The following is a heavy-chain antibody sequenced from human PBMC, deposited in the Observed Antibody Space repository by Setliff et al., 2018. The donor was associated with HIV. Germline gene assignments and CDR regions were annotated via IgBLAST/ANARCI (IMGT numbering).Heavy chain of an antibody. Sequence: GGSLRLSCSASGFTFSSYAMHWVRQAPGKGLEYVSAISSNGGSTYYADSVNGRFTISRDNSKNTLYLQMSSLRAEDTAVYYCVKARVDGDYYYYYYMDVWGKGTTVTVAS. D-gene: IGHD4-17*01. J-gene: IGHJ6*03. CDR1: GFTFSSYA. CDR3: VKARVDGDYYYYYYMDV. V-gene: IGHV3-64D*09. CDR2: ISSNGGST.